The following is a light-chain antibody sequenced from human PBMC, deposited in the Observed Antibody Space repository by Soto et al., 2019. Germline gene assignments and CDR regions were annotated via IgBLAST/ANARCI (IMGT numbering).Light chain of an antibody. V-gene: IGKV3-20*01. CDR3: HQYGVSPVT. Sequence: EIVLTQSPDTLSLSPGERATLSCRASQGVDNYLAWYQQKPVQAPRLLIYGASSRATGIPDRFSGSGYGTDFTLTISRLEPEDFAVYYCHQYGVSPVTFGQGTTVEIK. J-gene: IGKJ1*01. CDR1: QGVDNY. CDR2: GAS.